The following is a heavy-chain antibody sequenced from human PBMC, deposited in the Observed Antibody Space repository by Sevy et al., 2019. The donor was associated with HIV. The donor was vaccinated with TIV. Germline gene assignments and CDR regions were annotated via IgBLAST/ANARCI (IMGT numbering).Heavy chain of an antibody. CDR1: GFTFRNYW. J-gene: IGHJ2*01. CDR2: IKQEGNEK. Sequence: GGSQRLSCAASGFTFRNYWMSWVRQAPGKGLECVANIKQEGNEKYYVDSVKGRFTISRDNAKNSLYLQMNSLRVEDTAVYYCARERARHCYFDLWGRGTLVTVSS. CDR3: ARERARHCYFDL. V-gene: IGHV3-7*03.